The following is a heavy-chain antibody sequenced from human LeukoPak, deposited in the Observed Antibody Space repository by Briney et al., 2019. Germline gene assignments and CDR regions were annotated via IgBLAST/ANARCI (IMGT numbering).Heavy chain of an antibody. CDR1: GFTFSSYG. J-gene: IGHJ4*02. V-gene: IGHV3-30*03. CDR3: ARDWRYSLDY. Sequence: GGSLRLSCAASGFTFSSYGMHWVRQAPGKGLEWVAVISYDGSNKYYADSVKGRFTISRDNSKNTLYLQMNSLRAEDTAVYYCARDWRYSLDYWGQGTLVTVSS. D-gene: IGHD4-11*01. CDR2: ISYDGSNK.